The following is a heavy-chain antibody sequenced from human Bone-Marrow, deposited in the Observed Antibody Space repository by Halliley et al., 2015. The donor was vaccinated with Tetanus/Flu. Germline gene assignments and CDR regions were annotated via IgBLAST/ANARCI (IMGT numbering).Heavy chain of an antibody. CDR3: TGGGSSGWSPSSTPHSWFDP. D-gene: IGHD6-19*01. J-gene: IGHJ5*02. CDR2: IIPMFGTT. Sequence: QVQLVQSGAEVKKPGSSPKVSCRASGDTLNKFGITWVRQAPGEGLEWMGGIIPMFGTTNYAQKFHGRVTISADESTNTVYMEMRSLRSDDPAVYFCTGGGSSGWSPSSTPHSWFDPWGQGTLVTVSS. CDR1: GDTLNKFG. V-gene: IGHV1-69*12.